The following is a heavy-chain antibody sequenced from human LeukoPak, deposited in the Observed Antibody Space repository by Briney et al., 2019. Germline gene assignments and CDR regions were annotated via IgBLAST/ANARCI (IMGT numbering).Heavy chain of an antibody. Sequence: PGGSLRLSCAASGFTFSNAWMSWVRQAPGKGLEWVGRIKSKTDGGTTDYAAPVKGRFTISRDDSKNTLYLQMNSLKTEDTAVYYCTSNYYASRLADSFDFWGQGTMVTVSS. D-gene: IGHD2-2*01. CDR2: IKSKTDGGTT. V-gene: IGHV3-15*05. J-gene: IGHJ3*01. CDR1: GFTFSNAW. CDR3: TSNYYASRLADSFDF.